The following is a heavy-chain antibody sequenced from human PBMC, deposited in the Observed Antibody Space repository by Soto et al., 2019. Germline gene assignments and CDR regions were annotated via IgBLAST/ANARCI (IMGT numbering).Heavy chain of an antibody. D-gene: IGHD3-22*01. CDR2: VGTAGDT. V-gene: IGHV3-13*04. Sequence: PGGSLRLSCSASGFTFCSYDMHWVRQGPGKGLEWVSAVGTAGDTNYAGSVKGRFTISRENAKNSLYLQMNSLRAGDTAIYFCARAIGPTLFDYWGQGTLVTVSS. J-gene: IGHJ4*02. CDR3: ARAIGPTLFDY. CDR1: GFTFCSYD.